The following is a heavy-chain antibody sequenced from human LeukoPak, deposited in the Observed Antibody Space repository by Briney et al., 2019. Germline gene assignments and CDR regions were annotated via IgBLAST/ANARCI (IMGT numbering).Heavy chain of an antibody. D-gene: IGHD1-14*01. CDR3: ATGAQSEDPYYYYYMDV. CDR1: GYTLTELS. CDR2: FDPEDGET. V-gene: IGHV1-24*01. Sequence: GASVKVSCKVSGYTLTELSMHWVRQAPGKGLEWMGGFDPEDGETIYAQKFRGRVTMTEDTSTDTAYMELSSLRSEDTAVYYCATGAQSEDPYYYYYMDVWGKGTTVTVSS. J-gene: IGHJ6*03.